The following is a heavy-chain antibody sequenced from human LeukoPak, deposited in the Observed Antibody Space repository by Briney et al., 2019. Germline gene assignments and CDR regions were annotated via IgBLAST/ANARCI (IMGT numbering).Heavy chain of an antibody. D-gene: IGHD3-3*01. V-gene: IGHV3-7*01. CDR3: ARGVPYDSWSGPHYSDY. J-gene: IGHJ4*02. CDR1: GFSFNNYR. CDR2: IKQDGSEK. Sequence: GGSLRLSCVASGFSFNNYRMTWVRQAPGKGLEWVANIKQDGSEKQYVDSVKGRFAISRDSAKNSLYLQMNSLRAEDTAVYYCARGVPYDSWSGPHYSDYWGQGTLVTVSS.